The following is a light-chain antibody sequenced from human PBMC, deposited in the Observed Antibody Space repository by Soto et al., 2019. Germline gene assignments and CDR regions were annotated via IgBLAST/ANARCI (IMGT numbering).Light chain of an antibody. CDR2: SAS. CDR3: QQYYDWPIT. CDR1: QSISSL. V-gene: IGKV3-15*01. Sequence: IVLPQSPATLSVSPGGKSSLSCRASQSISSLLAWHQQKPGQAPRLLIYSASTRATGIPARFSGSGSGADFTLTISSLQSEDFAVYYCQQYYDWPITFGQGTRLEIK. J-gene: IGKJ5*01.